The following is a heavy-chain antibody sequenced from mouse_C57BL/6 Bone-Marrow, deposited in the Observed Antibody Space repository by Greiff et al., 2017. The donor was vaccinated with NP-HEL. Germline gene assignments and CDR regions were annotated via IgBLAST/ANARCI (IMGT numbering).Heavy chain of an antibody. CDR3: GTHYYGSSYEFAY. J-gene: IGHJ3*01. CDR1: GYTFTSYW. Sequence: QVQLQQPGAELVKPGASVKLSCKASGYTFTSYWMHWVKQRPGQGLEWIGMIHPNSGSTNYNEKFKSKATLTVDKSSSTAYMQLSSLTSEDSAVYYCGTHYYGSSYEFAYWGQGTLVTVSA. V-gene: IGHV1-64*01. D-gene: IGHD1-1*01. CDR2: IHPNSGST.